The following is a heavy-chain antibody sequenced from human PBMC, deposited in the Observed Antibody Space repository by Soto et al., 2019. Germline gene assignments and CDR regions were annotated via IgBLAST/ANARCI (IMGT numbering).Heavy chain of an antibody. Sequence: QLQLQESGPGLVKPSETLSLTCTVSGGSISSSSYYWGWIRQPPGKGLEWIGSIYYSGSTYYNPSLKSRVTISVDTSKNQFSLKLSAVTAADTAVYYCARHAGGSGDWAFDIWGQGTMVTVSS. CDR1: GGSISSSSYY. D-gene: IGHD7-27*01. CDR3: ARHAGGSGDWAFDI. CDR2: IYYSGST. J-gene: IGHJ3*02. V-gene: IGHV4-39*01.